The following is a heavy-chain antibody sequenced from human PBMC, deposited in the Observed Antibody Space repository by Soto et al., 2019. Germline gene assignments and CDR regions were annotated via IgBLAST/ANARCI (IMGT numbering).Heavy chain of an antibody. CDR3: ARDRYYYGSGSYYISWFDP. D-gene: IGHD3-10*01. Sequence: ASVKVSCKTSGYTFTTYGVSWVRQAPGQGLEWMGWISAYNGNTNYAQRLQGRVTMTTDTSTSTAYMELRGLRSDDTAVYYCARDRYYYGSGSYYISWFDPWGQGTLVTVSS. CDR1: GYTFTTYG. CDR2: ISAYNGNT. J-gene: IGHJ5*02. V-gene: IGHV1-18*04.